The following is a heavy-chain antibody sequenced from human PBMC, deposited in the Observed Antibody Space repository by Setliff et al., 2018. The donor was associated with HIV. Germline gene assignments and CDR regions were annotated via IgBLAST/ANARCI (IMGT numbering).Heavy chain of an antibody. CDR3: ARGGYNYPFDY. D-gene: IGHD5-12*01. J-gene: IGHJ4*02. V-gene: IGHV3-20*04. CDR2: INSNGGST. CDR1: GFNFDDHG. Sequence: PGGSLRLSCAASGFNFDDHGMNWVRQVPGKGLEWVSGINSNGGSTGYADSVKGRFTISRDNAKNSLYLQMSSLRAEDTAFYYCARGGYNYPFDYWGQGTLVTV.